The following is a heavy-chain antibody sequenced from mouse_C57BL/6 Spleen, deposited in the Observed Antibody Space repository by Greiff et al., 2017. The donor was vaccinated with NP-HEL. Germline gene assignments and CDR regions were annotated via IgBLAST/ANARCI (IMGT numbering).Heavy chain of an antibody. CDR2: IYPGSGNT. CDR3: AREGGWRDYFDY. V-gene: IGHV1-66*01. J-gene: IGHJ2*01. CDR1: GYSFTSYY. Sequence: QVHVKQSGPELVKPGASVKISCKASGYSFTSYYIHWVKQRPGQGLEWIGWIYPGSGNTKYNEKFKGKATLTADTSSSTAYMQLSSLTSEDSAVYYCAREGGWRDYFDYWGQGTTLTVSS. D-gene: IGHD2-3*01.